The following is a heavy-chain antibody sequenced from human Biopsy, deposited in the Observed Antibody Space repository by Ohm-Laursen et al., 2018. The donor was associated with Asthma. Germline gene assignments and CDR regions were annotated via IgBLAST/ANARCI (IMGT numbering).Heavy chain of an antibody. Sequence: SLRLSCTASGFTFSSYGMHWVRQAPGKGLEWVAVIWYDGSIKYYADSVKGRFSISRDNSKNTLYLQMNSLRVEDTAVFYCARAKKGIFYSPADYWGQGTLVTVSS. J-gene: IGHJ4*02. D-gene: IGHD4-11*01. V-gene: IGHV3-33*01. CDR2: IWYDGSIK. CDR3: ARAKKGIFYSPADY. CDR1: GFTFSSYG.